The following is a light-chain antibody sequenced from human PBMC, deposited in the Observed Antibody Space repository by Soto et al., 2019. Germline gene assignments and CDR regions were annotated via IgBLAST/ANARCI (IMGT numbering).Light chain of an antibody. V-gene: IGKV3-11*01. CDR2: DAS. J-gene: IGKJ1*01. Sequence: EIVLTQSPATLSLSPGERATLSCRASQSISIYVAWYQQKPGQAPRLLIYDASNRATGIPARFSGSGSGTDFTLTISSLEPEDFAVYYCQQYNNWPPWTFGQGTKVEIK. CDR1: QSISIY. CDR3: QQYNNWPPWT.